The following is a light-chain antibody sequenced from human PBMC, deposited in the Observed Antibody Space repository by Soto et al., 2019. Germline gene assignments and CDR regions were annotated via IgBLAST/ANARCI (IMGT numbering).Light chain of an antibody. CDR2: GAS. Sequence: EIVMTQSPATLSVSPGERATLSCRASQSVSSNLAWYQQKPGQAPRLLIYGASTRATGIPARFSGSGSGTEFILTISSLQSEDFAVYYCQQYDNWPPTFGQGTKV. CDR1: QSVSSN. V-gene: IGKV3-15*01. CDR3: QQYDNWPPT. J-gene: IGKJ1*01.